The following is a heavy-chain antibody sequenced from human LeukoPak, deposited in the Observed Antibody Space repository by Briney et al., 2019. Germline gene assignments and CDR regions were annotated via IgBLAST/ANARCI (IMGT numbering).Heavy chain of an antibody. V-gene: IGHV4-4*07. CDR3: ARGLRWHDY. CDR1: GGSIKTYY. D-gene: IGHD4-23*01. J-gene: IGHJ4*02. CDR2: IYTSGST. Sequence: SETLSLTCSVSGGSIKTYYWSWIRQPAGKGLEWIGRIYTSGSTTYNPSLKSRVTISVDTSKNQFSLKLSSVTAADSAVYYCARGLRWHDYWGQGTLVTVSS.